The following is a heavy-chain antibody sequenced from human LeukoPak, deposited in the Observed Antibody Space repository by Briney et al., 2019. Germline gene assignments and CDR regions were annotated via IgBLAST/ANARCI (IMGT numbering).Heavy chain of an antibody. CDR2: IKSKTDGGTT. CDR1: KFAFNNAW. J-gene: IGHJ4*02. V-gene: IGHV3-15*01. D-gene: IGHD3-22*01. Sequence: GGSLRLSCAASKFAFNNAWMSWFRQAPGKGLEWVGHIKSKTDGGTTDYAAPVQGKFTISRDDSKDWLYLQMNSLKTEDTAVYYCTAVPHDSAVWGQGTLVTVSS. CDR3: TAVPHDSAV.